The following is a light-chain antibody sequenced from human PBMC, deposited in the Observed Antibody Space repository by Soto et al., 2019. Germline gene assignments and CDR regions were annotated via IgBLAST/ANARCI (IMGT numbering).Light chain of an antibody. J-gene: IGLJ1*01. CDR1: SSDVGGYNY. Sequence: LTQPASVYGSPGQSITISCTGTSSDVGGYNYVSWYQQHPGKAPKLLIYEVSHRPSGVSNRFSGSKSGNTASLTISGLQAEDEADYYCSSYTSSNTLLYVFGTGTKVTVL. CDR2: EVS. V-gene: IGLV2-14*01. CDR3: SSYTSSNTLLYV.